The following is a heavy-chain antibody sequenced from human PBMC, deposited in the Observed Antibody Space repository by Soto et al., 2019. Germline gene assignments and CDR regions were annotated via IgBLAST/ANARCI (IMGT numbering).Heavy chain of an antibody. CDR1: GGSISTYY. CDR3: ARLTYSTTWGTYFYYYRDV. V-gene: IGHV4-59*01. CDR2: IYYSGST. D-gene: IGHD6-13*01. Sequence: SETLSLTCTVSGGSISTYYWSWIRQPPGKGLEWIGYIYYSGSTNYNPSLKSRVTISVDTSKNQFSLKLSSVTAADTAVYFCARLTYSTTWGTYFYYYRDVWGKGTTVTV. J-gene: IGHJ6*03.